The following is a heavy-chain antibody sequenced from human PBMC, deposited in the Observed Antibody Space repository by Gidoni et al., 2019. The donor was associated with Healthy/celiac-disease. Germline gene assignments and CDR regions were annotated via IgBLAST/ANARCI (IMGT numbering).Heavy chain of an antibody. CDR1: GFTFSSYG. J-gene: IGHJ4*02. V-gene: IGHV3-33*01. CDR3: ARFWARGFDY. Sequence: QVQLVEYGGGVVQHGRSRRLPCAASGFTFSSYGMHWVRQAPGKGLEWVAVIWYDGSNKYYADSVKGRFTISRDNSKNTLYLQMNSLRAEDTAVYYCARFWARGFDYWGQGTLVTVSS. CDR2: IWYDGSNK. D-gene: IGHD3-16*01.